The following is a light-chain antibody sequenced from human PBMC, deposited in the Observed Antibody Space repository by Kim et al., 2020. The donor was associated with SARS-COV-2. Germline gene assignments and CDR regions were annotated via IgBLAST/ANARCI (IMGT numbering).Light chain of an antibody. Sequence: QSITISCLGSSSDICDSNLVCFYQHHPGNAPKLIIYDITHRPSGLSSRFSGSTSGNTASLTISGLQGEDEAVYYCSSYTTSGTLVFGGGTKVTVL. CDR2: DIT. V-gene: IGLV2-14*03. J-gene: IGLJ2*01. CDR1: SSDICDSNL. CDR3: SSYTTSGTLV.